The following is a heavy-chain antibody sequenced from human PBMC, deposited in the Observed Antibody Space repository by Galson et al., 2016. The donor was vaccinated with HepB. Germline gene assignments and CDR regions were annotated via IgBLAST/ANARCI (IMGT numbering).Heavy chain of an antibody. Sequence: SLRLSCAASGFTFSTHWMSWVRQAPGKGLEWVANIKLDGSDKYYVDSVKGRFTISRDNAKNSLYLQMNSLRAEDTAVYFCARAISKGVDYFDFWGQGTLVTVSS. CDR3: ARAISKGVDYFDF. J-gene: IGHJ4*02. CDR2: IKLDGSDK. D-gene: IGHD2-15*01. CDR1: GFTFSTHW. V-gene: IGHV3-7*03.